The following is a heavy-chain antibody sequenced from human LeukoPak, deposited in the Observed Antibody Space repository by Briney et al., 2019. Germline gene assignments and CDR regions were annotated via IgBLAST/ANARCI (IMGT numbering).Heavy chain of an antibody. J-gene: IGHJ6*03. CDR2: IYTTGTT. Sequence: PSQTLSLTCTVSGGSISSGSYYWSCIRQPAGQGLEWVGRIYTTGTTNYNPSLKSRVTISVDTSKNQFSLKLSSVTAADTAVYYCARRATGYYSMDVWGKGTTVTVSS. V-gene: IGHV4-61*02. CDR3: ARRATGYYSMDV. CDR1: GGSISSGSYY.